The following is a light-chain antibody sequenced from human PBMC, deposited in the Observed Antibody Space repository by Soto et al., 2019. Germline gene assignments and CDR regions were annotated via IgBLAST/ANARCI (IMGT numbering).Light chain of an antibody. J-gene: IGLJ2*01. CDR2: RNN. V-gene: IGLV1-47*01. CDR3: AAWDDSLNNVL. CDR1: SSNIGSNY. Sequence: QSVLTQPPSASGTPGQRFTMSCSGSSSNIGSNYVYWYQQLPGTAPKLLIYRNNQRPSGVPDRFSGSKSGTSASLAISGVRSEDEADYYCAAWDDSLNNVLFGGGTKLTVL.